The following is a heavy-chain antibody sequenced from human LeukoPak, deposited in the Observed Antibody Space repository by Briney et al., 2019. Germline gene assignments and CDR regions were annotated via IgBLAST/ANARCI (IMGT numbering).Heavy chain of an antibody. CDR2: ISSSSSTI. V-gene: IGHV3-48*04. CDR3: ARDYPTYYGSGSYVRYYYYMDV. Sequence: GGSLRLSCAASGFTFSSYSMNWVRQAPGKGLEWVSYISSSSSTIYYADSVKGRFTISRDNAKNSLYLQMNSLRAEDTALYYCARDYPTYYGSGSYVRYYYYMDVWGKGTTVTISS. J-gene: IGHJ6*03. CDR1: GFTFSSYS. D-gene: IGHD3-10*01.